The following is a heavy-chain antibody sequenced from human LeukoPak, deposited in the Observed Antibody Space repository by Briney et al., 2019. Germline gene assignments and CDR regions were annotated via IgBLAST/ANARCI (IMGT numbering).Heavy chain of an antibody. CDR1: GFSFSSYG. J-gene: IGHJ4*02. D-gene: IGHD3-10*01. Sequence: PGGSLRLSCAASGFSFSSYGMSWVRQAPGKGLEWVSAISGSGGSTYYADSVKGRFTISRDNSKNTLYLQMNNLRAEDTAVYYCAKTRGSGPFDYWGQGTLVTVSS. CDR3: AKTRGSGPFDY. V-gene: IGHV3-23*01. CDR2: ISGSGGST.